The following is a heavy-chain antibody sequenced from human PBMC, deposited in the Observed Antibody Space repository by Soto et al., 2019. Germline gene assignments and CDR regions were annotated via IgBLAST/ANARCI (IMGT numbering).Heavy chain of an antibody. D-gene: IGHD5-12*01. J-gene: IGHJ6*02. CDR2: IDPSDSYT. CDR3: ARQKNIVVDYGMDV. CDR1: GYSFTSYW. V-gene: IGHV5-10-1*01. Sequence: GESMKISCKGSGYSFTSYWISWVRQMPGKGLEWMGRIDPSDSYTNYSPSFQGHVTISADKSISTAYLQWSSLKASDTAMYYCARQKNIVVDYGMDVWGQGTTVTAP.